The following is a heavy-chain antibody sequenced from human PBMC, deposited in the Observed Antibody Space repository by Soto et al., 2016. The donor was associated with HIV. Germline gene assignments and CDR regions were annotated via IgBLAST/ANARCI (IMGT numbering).Heavy chain of an antibody. J-gene: IGHJ4*02. CDR3: AKGNSQPGFGVVTHFDY. Sequence: EVQLLESGGGLVQPGGSRRDSPVQPLDSPLVSYAMSWVRQAPGKGLEWVSAISGSGGSTYYADSVKGRFTISRDNSKNTLYLQMNSLRAEDTAVYYCAKGNSQPGFGVVTHFDYWGQGTLVTVSS. CDR2: ISGSGGST. D-gene: IGHD3-3*01. CDR1: DSPLVSYA. V-gene: IGHV3-23*01.